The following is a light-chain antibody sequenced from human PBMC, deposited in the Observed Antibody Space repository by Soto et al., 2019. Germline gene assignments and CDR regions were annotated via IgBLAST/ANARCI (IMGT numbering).Light chain of an antibody. Sequence: DVVMTQSPLSLPVTLGQPASISCRSSQSLVYSDGNTYLSWFQQRPGQSPRRLIYRVSNRDSGVPDRFSGSGSGTDFTLEISRVEAEDVGVYSCLQGTHWPTFGQGTKVEIK. CDR2: RVS. CDR1: QSLVYSDGNTY. CDR3: LQGTHWPT. J-gene: IGKJ1*01. V-gene: IGKV2-30*01.